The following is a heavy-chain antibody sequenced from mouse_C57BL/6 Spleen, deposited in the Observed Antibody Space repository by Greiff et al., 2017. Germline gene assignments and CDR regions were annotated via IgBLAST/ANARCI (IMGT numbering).Heavy chain of an antibody. Sequence: EVQLQESGPGLVKPSQSLSLTCSVTGYSITSGYYWNWIRQFPGNKLEWMGYISYDGSNNYNPSLKNRISITRDTSKNQFFLKLNSVTTEDTATYYCARDRGFPFDDWGQGTTLTVSS. CDR2: ISYDGSN. CDR3: ARDRGFPFDD. J-gene: IGHJ2*01. D-gene: IGHD3-1*01. CDR1: GYSITSGYY. V-gene: IGHV3-6*01.